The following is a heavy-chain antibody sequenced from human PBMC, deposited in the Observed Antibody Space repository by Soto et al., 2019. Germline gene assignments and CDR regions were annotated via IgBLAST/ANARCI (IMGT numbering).Heavy chain of an antibody. D-gene: IGHD6-13*01. CDR1: GYTNTSYA. CDR2: INAGNGNT. CDR3: ARDLEGGQQLANPGWWFDP. Sequence: GASVKVSCKASGYTNTSYAMHWVRQAPGQRLEWMGWINAGNGNTKYSQKFQGRVTITRDTSASTAYMELSSLRSEDTAVYYCARDLEGGQQLANPGWWFDPWGQGTQVTVSS. V-gene: IGHV1-3*01. J-gene: IGHJ5*02.